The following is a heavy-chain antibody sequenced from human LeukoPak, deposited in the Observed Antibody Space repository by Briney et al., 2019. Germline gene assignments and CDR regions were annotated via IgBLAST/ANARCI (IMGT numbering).Heavy chain of an antibody. CDR2: ISSSSYYI. J-gene: IGHJ4*02. CDR1: GFTFSSYS. D-gene: IGHD5-12*01. CDR3: ARDLGGGYDSSFDY. V-gene: IGHV3-21*01. Sequence: GGSLRLSCAASGFTFSSYSMNWVRQAPGKGLEWVSSISSSSYYIYYADSLKGRFTISRDNAKNSLYLQMNSLRADDTAVYYCARDLGGGYDSSFDYWGQGTLVTVSS.